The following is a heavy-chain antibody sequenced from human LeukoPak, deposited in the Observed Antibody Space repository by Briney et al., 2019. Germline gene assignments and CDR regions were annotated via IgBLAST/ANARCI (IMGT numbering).Heavy chain of an antibody. Sequence: SETLSLTCTVFGGSLSSDSYYWGWMRQPPGKGPEWIGTIYYVGGTFYNPSLRSRLTISMDTSRNQFSLRLSSMTAADTAVYYCARGDGGKPMGFWGQGTLVAVSS. J-gene: IGHJ4*02. V-gene: IGHV4-39*07. CDR2: IYYVGGT. CDR3: ARGDGGKPMGF. D-gene: IGHD4-23*01. CDR1: GGSLSSDSYY.